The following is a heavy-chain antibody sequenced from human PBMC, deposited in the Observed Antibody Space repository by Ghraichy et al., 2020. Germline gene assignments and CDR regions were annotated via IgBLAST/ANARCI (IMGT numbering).Heavy chain of an antibody. V-gene: IGHV1-2*04. J-gene: IGHJ4*02. D-gene: IGHD3-3*01. Sequence: ASVKVSCKASGYTFTGYYMHWVRQAPGQGLEWMGWINPNSGGTNYAQKFQGWVTMTRDTSISTAYMELSRLRSDDTAVYYCARAGQLRFLEWLLFDYWGQGTLVTVSS. CDR1: GYTFTGYY. CDR2: INPNSGGT. CDR3: ARAGQLRFLEWLLFDY.